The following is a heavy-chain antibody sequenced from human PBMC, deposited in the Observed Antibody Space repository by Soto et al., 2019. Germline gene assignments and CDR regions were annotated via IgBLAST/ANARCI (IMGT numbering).Heavy chain of an antibody. D-gene: IGHD3-22*01. CDR2: ISSDGTDT. J-gene: IGHJ4*02. Sequence: EVQLVESGGGLAQPGGSLRLSCAASGLALSNLWMHWVRQAPGKGLVWVSRISSDGTDTNYADYVKGRFTISRDNAKNTLYLQMTSLKAEDTAVYYCLVVITPWSFDHWGQGALVTVSS. CDR3: LVVITPWSFDH. CDR1: GLALSNLW. V-gene: IGHV3-74*01.